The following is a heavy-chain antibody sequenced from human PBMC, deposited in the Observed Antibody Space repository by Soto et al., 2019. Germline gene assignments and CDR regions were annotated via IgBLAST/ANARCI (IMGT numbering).Heavy chain of an antibody. Sequence: GGSLRLSCAASGFTFSDYYMSWIRQAPGKGLEWVSYISSSGSTIYYADSVKGRFTISRDNAKNSLYLQMNSLRAEDTAVYYCARVGGEQDYYYYGMDVWGQGTTVTVSS. V-gene: IGHV3-11*01. CDR3: ARVGGEQDYYYYGMDV. D-gene: IGHD2-21*01. J-gene: IGHJ6*02. CDR2: ISSSGSTI. CDR1: GFTFSDYY.